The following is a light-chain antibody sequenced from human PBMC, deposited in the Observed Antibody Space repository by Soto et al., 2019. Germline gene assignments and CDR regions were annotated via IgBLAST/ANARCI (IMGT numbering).Light chain of an antibody. CDR2: DAF. V-gene: IGKV3-11*01. CDR3: QERGRRPLDP. CDR1: QSVRH. Sequence: EIVLTQSPGTLSLSPGERATLSCRASQSVRHFAWYQQKPGQAPRVLMSDAFTRASGTPARFSGSGSGTDFTLTIRHPGAGSFCGYLLQERGRRPLDPFGQGTILEI. J-gene: IGKJ2*01.